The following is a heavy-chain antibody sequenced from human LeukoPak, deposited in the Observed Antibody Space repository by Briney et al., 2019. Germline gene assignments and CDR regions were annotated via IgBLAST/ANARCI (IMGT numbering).Heavy chain of an antibody. Sequence: SVKVSCKASGGTFSSYAISWVRQAPGQGLEWMGGIIPIFGTANYAQKFQGRVTITADESTSTAYMELSSLRSEDTAVYYCARGLGNYYDSSEDYFDYWGQGTLVTVSS. CDR2: IIPIFGTA. V-gene: IGHV1-69*13. J-gene: IGHJ4*02. CDR1: GGTFSSYA. CDR3: ARGLGNYYDSSEDYFDY. D-gene: IGHD3-22*01.